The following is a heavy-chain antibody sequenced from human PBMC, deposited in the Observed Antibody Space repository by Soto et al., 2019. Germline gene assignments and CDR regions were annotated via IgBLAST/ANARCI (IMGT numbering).Heavy chain of an antibody. CDR3: ARVIQQLDS. CDR2: IKEDGSEK. D-gene: IGHD6-13*01. CDR1: GFTCSRDW. Sequence: GGCLSLSCAASGFTCSRDWMAWVRQAPGKGLEWVANIKEDGSEKYYVDSVKGRFTISRDNAEKSLYLQMNSLRAEDSAVYYCARVIQQLDSRGQG. J-gene: IGHJ5*01. V-gene: IGHV3-7*03.